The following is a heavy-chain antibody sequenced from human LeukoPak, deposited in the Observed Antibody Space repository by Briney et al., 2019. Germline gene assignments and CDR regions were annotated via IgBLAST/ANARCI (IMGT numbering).Heavy chain of an antibody. CDR1: GFTFTNYA. J-gene: IGHJ6*03. CDR2: ISGSGGST. Sequence: GGSLRLSCAASGFTFTNYAMSWVRQAPGKGLEWVSAISGSGGSTYYADSVKGRFTISRDNSKNTLYLQMNSLRAEDTAVYYCAKSGGYYYYYYMDVWGKGTTVTVSS. V-gene: IGHV3-23*01. CDR3: AKSGGYYYYYYMDV. D-gene: IGHD3-10*01.